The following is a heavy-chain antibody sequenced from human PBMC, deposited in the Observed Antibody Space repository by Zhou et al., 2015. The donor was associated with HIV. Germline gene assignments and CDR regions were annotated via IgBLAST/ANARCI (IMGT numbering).Heavy chain of an antibody. CDR3: VRDVSYGSGNQRVWHFDL. J-gene: IGHJ2*01. D-gene: IGHD3-10*01. V-gene: IGHV3-48*03. Sequence: EEQLVESGGGWVQPGGSLRLSCVGSGFTLTNYGMNWVRQAPGKGLEWLSYTSGADDIIYYADSVKGRFSLSRDKAKNTLFLEMSSLRAEDTSIYYCVRDVSYGSGNQRVWHFDLWGRGTLVSVTS. CDR1: GFTLTNYG. CDR2: TSGADDII.